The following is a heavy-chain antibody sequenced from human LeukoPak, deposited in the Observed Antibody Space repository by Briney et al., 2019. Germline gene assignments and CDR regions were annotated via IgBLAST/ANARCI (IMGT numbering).Heavy chain of an antibody. V-gene: IGHV3-23*01. J-gene: IGHJ4*02. CDR3: AKAQRLTSFGTLDY. CDR2: IGGDGETT. Sequence: GGSLRLSCAASGFPFSNFAMSWVCQAPGKGLEWVSAIGGDGETTYYADSVKGRFTISRDNSKNTLYLQVNSLRAEDTAVYYCAKAQRLTSFGTLDYWGQGTLVTVSS. D-gene: IGHD3-3*01. CDR1: GFPFSNFA.